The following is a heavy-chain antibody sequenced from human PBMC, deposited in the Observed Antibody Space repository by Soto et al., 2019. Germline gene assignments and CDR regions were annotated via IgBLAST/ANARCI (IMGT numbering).Heavy chain of an antibody. CDR1: GGSVSSDTYY. V-gene: IGHV4-61*01. CDR3: AREPICSGDKCYYYYHVDV. CDR2: IYYTGTS. Sequence: PSETLSLTCTVSGGSVSSDTYYWSWIRQPPGKGLEWLGYIYYTGTSNYNPSLKSRVTISLDTSKNQFSLKLSSVTAADTAVYYCAREPICSGDKCYYYYHVDVWGQGTSVTVTS. D-gene: IGHD2-15*01. J-gene: IGHJ6*02.